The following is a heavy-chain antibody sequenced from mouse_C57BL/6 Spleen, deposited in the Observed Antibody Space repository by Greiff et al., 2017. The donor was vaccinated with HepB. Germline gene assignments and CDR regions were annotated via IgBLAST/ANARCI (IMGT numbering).Heavy chain of an antibody. Sequence: VQLQQSGPELVKPGASVKIPCKASGYTFTDYNMDWVKQSHGKSLEWIGEINPNNGGTIYNQKFKGKATLTVDKSSSTAYMELRSLTSEDTAVYYCARGPIYYDYDGYAMDYWGQGTSVTVSS. CDR3: ARGPIYYDYDGYAMDY. J-gene: IGHJ4*01. V-gene: IGHV1-18*01. CDR2: INPNNGGT. CDR1: GYTFTDYN. D-gene: IGHD2-4*01.